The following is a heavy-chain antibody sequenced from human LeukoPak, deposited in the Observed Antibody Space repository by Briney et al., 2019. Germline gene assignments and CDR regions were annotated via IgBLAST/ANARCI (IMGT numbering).Heavy chain of an antibody. Sequence: SETLSLTCIVSGGSINSYYWSWIRQPPGKGLEWIAYIDDSKNTNYNPSLKSRVNIYLETSSNECSLKENYVTAGDTAVYYCARHLAAPLGGARFSDYWGQGTLVTVSS. J-gene: IGHJ4*02. CDR2: IDDSKNT. CDR3: ARHLAAPLGGARFSDY. V-gene: IGHV4-59*08. CDR1: GGSINSYY. D-gene: IGHD2-21*01.